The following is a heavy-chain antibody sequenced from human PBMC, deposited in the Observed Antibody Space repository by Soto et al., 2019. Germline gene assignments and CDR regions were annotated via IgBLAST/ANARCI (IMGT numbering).Heavy chain of an antibody. CDR3: ASAGYCSGGSCYRSHDY. CDR2: IYYSGST. V-gene: IGHV4-59*01. Sequence: QVQLQESGPGLVKPSETLSLTCTVSGGSISSYYWSWIRQPPGKGLEWIGYIYYSGSTNYNPSLKSRVTISVDTSKNQFSLKLSSVTAADTAVYYCASAGYCSGGSCYRSHDYWGQGTLVTVSS. D-gene: IGHD2-15*01. CDR1: GGSISSYY. J-gene: IGHJ4*02.